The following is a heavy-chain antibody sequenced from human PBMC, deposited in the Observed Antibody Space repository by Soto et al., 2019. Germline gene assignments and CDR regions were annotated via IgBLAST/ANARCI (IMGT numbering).Heavy chain of an antibody. D-gene: IGHD4-17*01. V-gene: IGHV4-61*01. J-gene: IGHJ2*01. CDR2: VYYSGST. CDR1: GGSVSSGRYY. Sequence: QVQLQESGPGLVKPSETLSLTCTVSGGSVSSGRYYWSWIRQPPGKGLEWIGYVYYSGSTNYNPSLNSRVTESVDTSKNQFSLKLSSVTAADTAVYYCARLRLAATANWYFDLWGRGTLVTVSS. CDR3: ARLRLAATANWYFDL.